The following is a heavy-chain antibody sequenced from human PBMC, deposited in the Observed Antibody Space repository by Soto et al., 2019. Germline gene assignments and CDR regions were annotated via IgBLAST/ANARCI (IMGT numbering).Heavy chain of an antibody. Sequence: SETLSLTCAVYGGSFSGYYWTWIRQHPGKGLERIGYIYYSGSTYYNPSLKSRVTISVDTSKNQFSLKLSSVTAADTAVYYCARDYGDYSNWFDPWGQGTLVTVSS. CDR2: IYYSGST. CDR3: ARDYGDYSNWFDP. CDR1: GGSFSGYY. V-gene: IGHV4-31*11. D-gene: IGHD4-17*01. J-gene: IGHJ5*02.